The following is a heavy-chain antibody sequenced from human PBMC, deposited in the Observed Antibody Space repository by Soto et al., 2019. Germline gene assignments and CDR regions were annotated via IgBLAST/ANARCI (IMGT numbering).Heavy chain of an antibody. CDR2: INAGNGNT. CDR3: AREGAKGTGNWFGP. Sequence: QVQLVQSGAEVKKPGASVKVSCKASGYTFTSYAMHWVRQAPGQRLEWMGWINAGNGNTKYSQKFQGRVTITRDTSASTAYMELSSLRSEETAVYYCAREGAKGTGNWFGPWGQGTLVTVSS. J-gene: IGHJ5*02. D-gene: IGHD1-1*01. CDR1: GYTFTSYA. V-gene: IGHV1-3*01.